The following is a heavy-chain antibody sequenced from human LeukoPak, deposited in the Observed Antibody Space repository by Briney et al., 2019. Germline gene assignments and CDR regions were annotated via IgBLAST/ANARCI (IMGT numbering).Heavy chain of an antibody. CDR3: ARSGHYCSSTSCYLRRWFDP. Sequence: ASVKVSCKASGYTFTSYDINWVRQAPGQGLEWMGWISAYNGNTNYAQKLQGRVTMTTDTSTSTAYMELRSLRSDDTAVYYCARSGHYCSSTSCYLRRWFDPWGQGTLVTVSS. D-gene: IGHD2-2*01. CDR1: GYTFTSYD. J-gene: IGHJ5*02. V-gene: IGHV1-18*01. CDR2: ISAYNGNT.